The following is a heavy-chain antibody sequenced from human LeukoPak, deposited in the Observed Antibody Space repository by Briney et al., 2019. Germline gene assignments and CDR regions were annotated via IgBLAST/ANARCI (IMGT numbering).Heavy chain of an antibody. D-gene: IGHD3-10*01. CDR2: ISYDGSNK. V-gene: IGHV3-30*03. CDR1: GFTLSSYG. Sequence: PGRSLRLSCAASGFTLSSYGMHWVRQAPGKGLEWVAVISYDGSNKYYADSVKGRFTISRDNSKNTLYLQMNSLRAEDTAVYYCATLGMVQGVIKRGGPINWFDPWGQGTLVTVSS. CDR3: ATLGMVQGVIKRGGPINWFDP. J-gene: IGHJ5*02.